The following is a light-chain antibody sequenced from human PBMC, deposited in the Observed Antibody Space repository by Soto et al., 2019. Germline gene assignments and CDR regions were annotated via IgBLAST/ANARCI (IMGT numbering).Light chain of an antibody. V-gene: IGLV2-11*01. CDR3: ISYTGSSTSYV. CDR1: SSDVGAYNY. J-gene: IGLJ1*01. Sequence: QSVLTQPRSVSGSPGQSVTISCTGASSDVGAYNYVSWYQQNPGKAPKLIIYDVTKRPSGVPDRFSGSKSGNTASLTISGLQADDEADYYCISYTGSSTSYVFGSGTKVTV. CDR2: DVT.